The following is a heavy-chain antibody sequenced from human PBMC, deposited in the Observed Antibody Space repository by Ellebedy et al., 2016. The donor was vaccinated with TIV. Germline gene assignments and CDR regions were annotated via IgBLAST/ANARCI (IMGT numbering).Heavy chain of an antibody. CDR1: GFTFSSYG. CDR3: ARVAVAGPHFDY. CDR2: IWYDGSNK. D-gene: IGHD6-19*01. Sequence: GGSLRLSXAASGFTFSSYGMHWVRQAPGKGLEWVAVIWYDGSNKYYADSVKGRFTISRDNSKNTLYLQMNSLRAEDTAVYYCARVAVAGPHFDYWGQGTLVTVSS. V-gene: IGHV3-33*01. J-gene: IGHJ4*02.